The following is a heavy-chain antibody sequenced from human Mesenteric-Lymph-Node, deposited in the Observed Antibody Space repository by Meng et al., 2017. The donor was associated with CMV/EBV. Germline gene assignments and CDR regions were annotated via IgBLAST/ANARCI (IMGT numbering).Heavy chain of an antibody. Sequence: ASVKVSCKASGYTFTNYDLNWVRQATGQGLEWMEWMNPNSGNTGYAQMFQGRVTMTTDTSTSTAYMELRSLRSDDTAVYYCAANTIFGVAPAYFDYWGQGTLVTVSS. D-gene: IGHD3-3*01. CDR3: AANTIFGVAPAYFDY. CDR2: MNPNSGNT. CDR1: GYTFTNYD. V-gene: IGHV1-8*02. J-gene: IGHJ4*02.